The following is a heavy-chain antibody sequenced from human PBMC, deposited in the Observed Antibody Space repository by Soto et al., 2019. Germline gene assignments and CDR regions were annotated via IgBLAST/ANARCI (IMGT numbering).Heavy chain of an antibody. J-gene: IGHJ5*02. V-gene: IGHV3-33*01. CDR2: IWYDGSNK. D-gene: IGHD2-15*01. CDR1: GFTFSSYG. Sequence: QVQLVESGGGVVQPGRSLRLSCAASGFTFSSYGMHWVRQAPGKGLEWVAVIWYDGSNKYYADSVKGRFTISRDNSKNTLYLQMNSLRAEDTAVYYCARFGEYCSGGSCYSTPWFDPWGQGTLVTVSS. CDR3: ARFGEYCSGGSCYSTPWFDP.